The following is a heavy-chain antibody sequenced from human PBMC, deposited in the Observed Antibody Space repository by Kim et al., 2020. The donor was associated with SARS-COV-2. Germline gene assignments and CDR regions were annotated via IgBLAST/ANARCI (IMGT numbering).Heavy chain of an antibody. CDR2: INTNTGNP. J-gene: IGHJ6*02. D-gene: IGHD3-10*02. V-gene: IGHV7-4-1*02. CDR3: AREGMFFRSRHHYYCGMDV. CDR1: GYTFTSYA. Sequence: ASVKVSCKASGYTFTSYAMNWVRQAPGQGLEWMGWINTNTGNPTYAQGFTGRFVFSLDTSVSTAYLQISSLKAEDTAVYYCAREGMFFRSRHHYYCGMDVWGQGTTVTVSS.